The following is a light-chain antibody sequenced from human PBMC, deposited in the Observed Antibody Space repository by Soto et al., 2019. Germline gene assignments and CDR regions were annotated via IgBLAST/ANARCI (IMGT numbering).Light chain of an antibody. Sequence: QSVLTQPASVSGSPGQSITISCTGTSSDVGSYNLVSWYQQHPGKAPKLMIYEVSKRLSGVSNRFSGSKSGNTASLTISGLQAEDEADYYCCSYAGSSTFVFVSGIKLTVL. CDR2: EVS. CDR1: SSDVGSYNL. CDR3: CSYAGSSTFV. J-gene: IGLJ1*01. V-gene: IGLV2-23*02.